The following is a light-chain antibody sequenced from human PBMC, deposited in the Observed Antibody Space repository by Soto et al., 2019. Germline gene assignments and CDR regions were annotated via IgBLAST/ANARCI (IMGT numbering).Light chain of an antibody. CDR3: QQLNS. V-gene: IGKV4-1*01. CDR2: AAS. CDR1: QSVLYSSNNKNY. Sequence: IVMTQSPDSLAVSLVESATINCKSSQSVLYSSNNKNYLAWYQQKPGKAPKLLIYAASTLQSGVPSRFSGSGSGTEFTLTTSSLQPEDFATYYCQQLNSFGQGTKVDI. J-gene: IGKJ1*01.